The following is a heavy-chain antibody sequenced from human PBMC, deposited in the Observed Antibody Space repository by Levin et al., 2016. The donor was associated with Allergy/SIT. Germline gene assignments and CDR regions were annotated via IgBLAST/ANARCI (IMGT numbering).Heavy chain of an antibody. CDR2: IRSDGSEA. CDR3: AAAGKGVFDC. J-gene: IGHJ4*02. V-gene: IGHV3-7*01. CDR1: GFRFSAYH. Sequence: GESLKISCVASGFRFSAYHMSWVRQAPGKGLEWVATIRSDGSEAHQVDSVKGRFTISRDNAKSSLYLQMDSLRGDDTALYYCAAAGKGVFDCWGQGTLVTVSS. D-gene: IGHD6-19*01.